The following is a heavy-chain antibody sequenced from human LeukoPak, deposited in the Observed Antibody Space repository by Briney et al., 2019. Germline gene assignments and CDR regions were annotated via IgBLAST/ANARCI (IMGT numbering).Heavy chain of an antibody. V-gene: IGHV3-21*06. CDR1: GFTFSSYS. CDR2: ISSGSHYI. J-gene: IGHJ4*02. Sequence: GGSLRLSCAASGFTFSSYSLNWVRQAPGKGLEWVSSISSGSHYIYYADSVKGRFIISRDNAKDSLYLQMNSLRVEDTAVYYCLRGDRRDYWGQGTLVTVSS. CDR3: LRGDRRDY.